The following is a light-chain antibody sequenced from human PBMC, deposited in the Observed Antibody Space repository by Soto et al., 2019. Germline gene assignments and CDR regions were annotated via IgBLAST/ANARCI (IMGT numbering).Light chain of an antibody. J-gene: IGKJ4*01. V-gene: IGKV3-20*01. CDR2: GSS. Sequence: EVVLTQSPGTLSLSPGERATLSCRASQSISSSYLAWYQHKPGQAPRLLISGSSSRATGIPDRFSGSGSGTDFTLTITRLEPEDFAVYYCQQYDSSLLTFGGGTKVDIK. CDR3: QQYDSSLLT. CDR1: QSISSSY.